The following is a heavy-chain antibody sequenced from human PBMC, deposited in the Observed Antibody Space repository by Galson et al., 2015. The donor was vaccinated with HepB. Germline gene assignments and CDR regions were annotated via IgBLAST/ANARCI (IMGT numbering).Heavy chain of an antibody. V-gene: IGHV3-11*05. Sequence: SLRLSCAASGFTFSDYYMSWIRQAPGKGLEWVSYISSSSSYTNYADSVKGRFTISRDNAKNSLYLQMNSLRAEDTAVYYCARDYLGDILTGYPGYHYYGMDVWGQGTTVTVSS. CDR3: ARDYLGDILTGYPGYHYYGMDV. J-gene: IGHJ6*02. CDR1: GFTFSDYY. D-gene: IGHD3-9*01. CDR2: ISSSSSYT.